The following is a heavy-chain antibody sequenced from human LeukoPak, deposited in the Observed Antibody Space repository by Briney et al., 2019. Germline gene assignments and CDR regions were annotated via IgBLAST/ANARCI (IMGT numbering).Heavy chain of an antibody. CDR3: ARDSRDENGEYYYGMDV. D-gene: IGHD1-1*01. CDR1: GFTFSSYE. Sequence: GGSLRLSCAASGFTFSSYEMNWVRQAPGKGLEWVSYISSSCSTIYYADSVKGRFTISRDNAKNSLYLQMNSLRAEDTAVYYCARDSRDENGEYYYGMDVWGKGTTVTVSS. J-gene: IGHJ6*04. CDR2: ISSSCSTI. V-gene: IGHV3-48*03.